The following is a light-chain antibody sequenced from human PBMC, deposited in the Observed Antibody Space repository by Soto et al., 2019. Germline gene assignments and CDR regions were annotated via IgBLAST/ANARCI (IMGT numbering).Light chain of an antibody. J-gene: IGLJ1*01. CDR1: SSDVGGYNF. Sequence: QSALTQPPSASGSPGQSVTISCTGTSSDVGGYNFVSWYQQHPGKAPKLIIYEVNKRPSGVPDRFSASKSGNTASLTVSGLQAEDEADYYCSSYAGTNNRYVFGTGTKLTAL. CDR2: EVN. V-gene: IGLV2-8*01. CDR3: SSYAGTNNRYV.